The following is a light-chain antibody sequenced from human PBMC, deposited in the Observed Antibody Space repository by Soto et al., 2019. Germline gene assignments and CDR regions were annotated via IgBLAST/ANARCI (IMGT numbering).Light chain of an antibody. Sequence: EIVMTQSPATLSVSVGERVILSCRASQSVSNSLAWYQQKPGQAPRLLIHGASTRATGIPARFSGSGSGTEFTLTISSLQSEDFAVYYCQQYYNWPPWTFGQGTKVDIK. J-gene: IGKJ1*01. CDR1: QSVSNS. CDR2: GAS. V-gene: IGKV3-15*01. CDR3: QQYYNWPPWT.